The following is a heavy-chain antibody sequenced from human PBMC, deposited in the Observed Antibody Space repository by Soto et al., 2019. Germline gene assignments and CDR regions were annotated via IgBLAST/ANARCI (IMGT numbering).Heavy chain of an antibody. V-gene: IGHV4-59*08. CDR3: ARLRPRDYFDD. CDR1: GGSIGSYY. Sequence: PSETLALTCTVSGGSIGSYYWSWVRQPPGKGLEWIGYIYYSGSTNYNPSLKSRVTISVDTSRNQFSLKLSSVTAADTAVYYCARLRPRDYFDDWGQGTLVTVFS. CDR2: IYYSGST. J-gene: IGHJ4*02.